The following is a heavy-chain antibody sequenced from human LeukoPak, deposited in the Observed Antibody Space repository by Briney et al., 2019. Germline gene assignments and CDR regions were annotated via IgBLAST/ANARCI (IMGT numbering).Heavy chain of an antibody. CDR3: ARSDSSGTCASDY. D-gene: IGHD3-22*01. CDR2: INHSGST. Sequence: SETLSLTCAVYGGSFSGYYWSWIRQPPVKGLEWIGEINHSGSTNYNPSVKSRVTISVDTSKNQFSLKLSSVTAADTAVYYCARSDSSGTCASDYWGQGTLVTVSS. CDR1: GGSFSGYY. V-gene: IGHV4-34*01. J-gene: IGHJ4*02.